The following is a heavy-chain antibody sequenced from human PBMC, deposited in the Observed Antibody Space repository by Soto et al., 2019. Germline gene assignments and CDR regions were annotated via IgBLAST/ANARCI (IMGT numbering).Heavy chain of an antibody. J-gene: IGHJ4*02. CDR2: ISSSSSYI. Sequence: VGSLRLSCAASGFTFSSYSMNWVRQAPGKGLEWVSSISSSSSYIYYADSVKGRFTISRDNAKNSLYLQMNSLRAEDTAVYYCAVISSPEGGYWGQGTLVTVSS. CDR1: GFTFSSYS. D-gene: IGHD3-10*01. CDR3: AVISSPEGGY. V-gene: IGHV3-21*01.